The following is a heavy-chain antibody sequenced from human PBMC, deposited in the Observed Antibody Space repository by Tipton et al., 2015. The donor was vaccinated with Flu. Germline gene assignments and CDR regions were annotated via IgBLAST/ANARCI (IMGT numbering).Heavy chain of an antibody. CDR2: ISGSGTNI. J-gene: IGHJ4*02. CDR1: GFTFSDYY. V-gene: IGHV3-11*01. CDR3: ARVPERNYVDRLDY. D-gene: IGHD4-11*01. Sequence: SLRLSCAASGFTFSDYYMSWVRQAPGKGLEWLSYISGSGTNIYYADSVKGRFTTSRDNAKNSLYLQMYSLRAEDTAVYYCARVPERNYVDRLDYWGQGTLVTVSS.